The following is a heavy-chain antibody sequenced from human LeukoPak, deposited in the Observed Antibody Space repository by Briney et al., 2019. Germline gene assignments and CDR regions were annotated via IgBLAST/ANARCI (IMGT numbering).Heavy chain of an antibody. CDR1: GFTFSSYA. D-gene: IGHD2-15*01. J-gene: IGHJ4*02. CDR3: AKGVCSGGXCPLDX. CDR2: ISGSGGST. Sequence: GGSLRLSCAASGFTFSSYAMSWVRQAPGKGLEWVSAISGSGGSTYYADSVKGRFTISRDNSKNTLYLQMNSLGAEDTAVYYCAKGVCSGGXCPLDXXGQGTLVTVS. V-gene: IGHV3-23*01.